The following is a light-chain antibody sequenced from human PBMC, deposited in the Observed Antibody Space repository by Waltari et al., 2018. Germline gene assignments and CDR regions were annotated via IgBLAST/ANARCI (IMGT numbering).Light chain of an antibody. Sequence: QSALTQPASVSGSPGQSITISCTETSSARGLSDFSSWHQQTPGKAPKLIIYEGSKRPSGVSNRFSASKSGNTASLTISGLQPEDEADYYCCSYAGGSTSVVFGGGTKLTVL. CDR2: EGS. CDR1: SSARGLSDF. CDR3: CSYAGGSTSVV. J-gene: IGLJ2*01. V-gene: IGLV2-23*01.